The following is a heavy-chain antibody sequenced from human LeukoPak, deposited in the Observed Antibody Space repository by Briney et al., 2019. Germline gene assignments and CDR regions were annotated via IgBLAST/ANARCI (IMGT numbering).Heavy chain of an antibody. CDR1: GFTFSSYG. CDR3: ARKGLTGWFDP. CDR2: ISYDGSNK. V-gene: IGHV3-30*19. J-gene: IGHJ5*02. Sequence: GGSLRLSCAASGFTFSSYGMHWVRQAPGKGLEWVAVISYDGSNKYYADSVKGRFTISRDSAKNTLYLQMNSLRAEDTAVYYCARKGLTGWFDPWGQGTLVTVSS. D-gene: IGHD1-14*01.